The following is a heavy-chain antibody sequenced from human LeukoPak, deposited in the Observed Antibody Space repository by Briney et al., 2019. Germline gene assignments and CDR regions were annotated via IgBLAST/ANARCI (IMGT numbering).Heavy chain of an antibody. CDR3: AKDRGSSWLFQH. CDR2: ISYDGSNK. D-gene: IGHD6-13*01. Sequence: GRSLRLSCAASGFTFSSYGMHWVRQAPGKGLEWVAVISYDGSNKYYADSVKGRFTISRDNSKNTLYLRMNSLRAEDTAVYYCAKDRGSSWLFQHWGQGTLVTVSS. CDR1: GFTFSSYG. V-gene: IGHV3-30*18. J-gene: IGHJ1*01.